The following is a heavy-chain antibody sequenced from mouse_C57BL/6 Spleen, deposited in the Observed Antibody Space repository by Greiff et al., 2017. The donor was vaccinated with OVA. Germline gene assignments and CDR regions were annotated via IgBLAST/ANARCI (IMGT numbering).Heavy chain of an antibody. CDR2: LRNKANGYTT. V-gene: IGHV7-3*01. D-gene: IGHD1-1*01. CDR1: GFTFTDYY. CDR3: ARSISLYYGSSYWYFDV. Sequence: DVKLQESGGGLVQPGGSLSLSCAASGFTFTDYYMSWVRQPPGKALEWLGFLRNKANGYTTEYSASVKGRFTISRDNSQSILYLQMNALRAEDSATYYCARSISLYYGSSYWYFDVWGTGTTVTVSS. J-gene: IGHJ1*03.